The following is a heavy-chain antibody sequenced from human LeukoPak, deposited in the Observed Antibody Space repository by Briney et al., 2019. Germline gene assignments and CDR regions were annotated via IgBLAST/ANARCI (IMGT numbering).Heavy chain of an antibody. CDR1: AGSTRVYY. CDR2: SYNSGST. V-gene: IGHV4-59*08. J-gene: IGHJ4*02. Sequence: SETLSLTCMDSAGSTRVYYWCSGRQPPGKGLEWIGSSYNSGSTNYNPSLKSRVTISVDTSKNQLSLRLSSVTAADTAVYYCARPRSASFDFWGQGTLVTVSS. D-gene: IGHD3-3*01. CDR3: ARPRSASFDF.